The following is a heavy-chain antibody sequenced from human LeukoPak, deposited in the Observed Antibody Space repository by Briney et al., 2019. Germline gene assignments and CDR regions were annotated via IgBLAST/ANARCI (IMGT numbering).Heavy chain of an antibody. J-gene: IGHJ5*02. CDR3: ARGRGYCSSTSCLNWFDP. V-gene: IGHV3-21*01. Sequence: GGSLRLSCAASGFTFSSYSMNWVRQAPGKGLEWVSSISSSSSYIYYADSVKGRFTISRDNAKNSLYLQMNSLRAEDTAVYYCARGRGYCSSTSCLNWFDPWGQGTLVTVSS. CDR2: ISSSSSYI. D-gene: IGHD2-2*01. CDR1: GFTFSSYS.